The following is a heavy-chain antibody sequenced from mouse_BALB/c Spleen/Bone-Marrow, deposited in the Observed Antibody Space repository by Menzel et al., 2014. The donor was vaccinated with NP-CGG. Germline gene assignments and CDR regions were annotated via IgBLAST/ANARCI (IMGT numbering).Heavy chain of an antibody. CDR3: ARNDGYS. Sequence: VQLQQSGPELVKPGASVKISCKTSGYAFSSCWMNWVKQRPGQGLEWIGRIYPGDGDTNYNGKFKGKATLTADKSSSTAYMQLSSLTSVDSAVYFCARNDGYSWGQGALVTVSA. J-gene: IGHJ3*01. CDR2: IYPGDGDT. D-gene: IGHD2-3*01. CDR1: GYAFSSCW. V-gene: IGHV1-82*01.